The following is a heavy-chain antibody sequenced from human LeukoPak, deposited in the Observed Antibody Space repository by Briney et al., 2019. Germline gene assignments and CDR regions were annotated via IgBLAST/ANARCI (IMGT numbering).Heavy chain of an antibody. CDR3: GRFGYVAGVDL. Sequence: PGGSLRLSCAASGFTFSSYAMSWVRQAPGKGLEWVSTISGSGAYTYYADSVKGRFTISRDNAKNLVYLQMNSLRAEDSAVYHCGRFGYVAGVDLWGQGTLVTVSS. CDR1: GFTFSSYA. V-gene: IGHV3-23*01. J-gene: IGHJ4*02. D-gene: IGHD6-19*01. CDR2: ISGSGAYT.